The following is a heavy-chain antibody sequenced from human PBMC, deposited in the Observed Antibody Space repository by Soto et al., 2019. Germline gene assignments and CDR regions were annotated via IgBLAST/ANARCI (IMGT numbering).Heavy chain of an antibody. J-gene: IGHJ6*02. Sequence: SMRHSWAASGCSCISYDRHWISHAKGKGLEWVSAIGTAGDTYYPGSVTGRFTISRENAKNSLYLQMNSLRAGDTAVYYCARVRVAGTENHPFYYYYGMDVWGQGTTVTVSS. CDR2: IGTAGDT. CDR3: ARVRVAGTENHPFYYYYGMDV. D-gene: IGHD6-19*01. CDR1: GCSCISYD. V-gene: IGHV3-13*04.